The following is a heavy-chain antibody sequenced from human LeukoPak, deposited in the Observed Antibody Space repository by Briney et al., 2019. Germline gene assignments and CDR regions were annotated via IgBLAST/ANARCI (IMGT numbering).Heavy chain of an antibody. D-gene: IGHD2-2*01. V-gene: IGHV1-18*01. J-gene: IGHJ4*02. CDR1: DYTFDSYG. CDR2: ISADNGAT. CDR3: VTPLRHYCSGTNCPLRY. Sequence: GASVRVSCKASDYTFDSYGITWVRQAPGQRLEWLGWISADNGATDFGQKVQGRVTLTTDTSTNTAYMELRSLRSDDTAVYYCVTPLRHYCSGTNCPLRYWGQGTLVTVSS.